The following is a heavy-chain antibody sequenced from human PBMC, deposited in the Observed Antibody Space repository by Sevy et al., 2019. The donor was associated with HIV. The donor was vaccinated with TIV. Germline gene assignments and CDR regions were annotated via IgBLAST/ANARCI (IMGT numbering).Heavy chain of an antibody. CDR3: ARDRTVVTSHYYYYGMDV. CDR2: ISYDGSNK. CDR1: GFTFSSYA. D-gene: IGHD2-21*02. J-gene: IGHJ6*02. V-gene: IGHV3-30-3*01. Sequence: GGSLRLSCAASGFTFSSYAMHWVRQAPGKGLEGVAVISYDGSNKYYADSVKGRFTISRDNSKNTLYLQMNSLRAEDTAVYYCARDRTVVTSHYYYYGMDVWGQGTTVTVSS.